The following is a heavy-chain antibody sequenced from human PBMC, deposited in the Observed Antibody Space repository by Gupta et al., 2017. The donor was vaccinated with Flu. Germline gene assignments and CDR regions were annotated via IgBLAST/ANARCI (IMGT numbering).Heavy chain of an antibody. Sequence: EVQLVESGGGLVQPGGSLRLSWAASGFTPSSYDMSWGRQAPGRGLEWVSCISSSAVTYYGDPVRGRFTISRDNAKNSLYLQMSGLRDEDTAVYYCARGHWANWGQGTLVTVSS. J-gene: IGHJ4*02. CDR1: GFTPSSYD. V-gene: IGHV3-48*03. CDR2: ISSSAVT. CDR3: ARGHWAN. D-gene: IGHD3-16*01.